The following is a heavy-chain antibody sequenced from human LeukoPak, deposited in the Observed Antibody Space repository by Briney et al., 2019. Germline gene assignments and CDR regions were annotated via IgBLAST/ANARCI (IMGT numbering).Heavy chain of an antibody. D-gene: IGHD6-19*01. V-gene: IGHV3-7*01. CDR2: IKQDGSGE. Sequence: GGSLRLSCAASGFTFSNDWMSWVRQAPGKGLEWVANIKQDGSGEYYLDSVKGRFTISRVNAKNSLYLQMNSLRADDTAVYFCTTGYSSGWYNEGNYWGQGTLVTVSS. CDR3: TTGYSSGWYNEGNY. CDR1: GFTFSNDW. J-gene: IGHJ4*02.